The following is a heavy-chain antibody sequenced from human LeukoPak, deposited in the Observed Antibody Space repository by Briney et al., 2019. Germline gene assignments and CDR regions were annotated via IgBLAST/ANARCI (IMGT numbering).Heavy chain of an antibody. CDR1: GFTFSNYA. Sequence: PGGSLRLSCAASGFTFSNYAMSWVRQAPGKGLEWVSSISGSGDSTYYADSVKGRFTISRDNSKNTLYLQMNSLRVEDTAVYYCAIGPGGLFHYWGQGTLVTVSS. V-gene: IGHV3-23*01. CDR3: AIGPGGLFHY. D-gene: IGHD4-23*01. J-gene: IGHJ4*02. CDR2: ISGSGDST.